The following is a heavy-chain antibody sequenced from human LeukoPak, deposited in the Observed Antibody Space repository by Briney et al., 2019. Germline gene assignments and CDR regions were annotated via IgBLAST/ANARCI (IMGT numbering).Heavy chain of an antibody. Sequence: GGSLRLSCAASGFTSSNAWMSWVRQAPGKGLEWVGRIKSKTDGGTTDYAAPVKGRFTISRDDSKNTLYLQMNSLRAEDMAVYYCARGGWRGLDGYFDLWGRGTLVTVSS. D-gene: IGHD6-19*01. CDR2: IKSKTDGGTT. CDR1: GFTSSNAW. V-gene: IGHV3-15*05. J-gene: IGHJ2*01. CDR3: ARGGWRGLDGYFDL.